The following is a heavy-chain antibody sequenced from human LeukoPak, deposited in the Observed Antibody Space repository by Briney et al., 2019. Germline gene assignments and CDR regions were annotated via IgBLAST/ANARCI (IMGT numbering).Heavy chain of an antibody. V-gene: IGHV3-7*01. CDR1: GFTFSSYW. D-gene: IGHD3-22*01. CDR3: ARDLYYFDSSGYYASDL. CDR2: IKQDGSEK. Sequence: GGSLRLSCAASGFTFSSYWMSWVRQAPGKGLEWVANIKQDGSEKHYVDSLRGRFTISRDNAKNSLDLQMNSLRAEDTAVYFCARDLYYFDSSGYYASDLWGQGTLVPVSS. J-gene: IGHJ5*02.